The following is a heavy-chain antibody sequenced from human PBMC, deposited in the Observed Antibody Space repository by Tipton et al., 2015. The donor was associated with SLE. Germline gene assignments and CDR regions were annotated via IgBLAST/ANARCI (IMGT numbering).Heavy chain of an antibody. J-gene: IGHJ4*02. V-gene: IGHV4-34*01. Sequence: LRLSCAVYGGSFSGNYWIWIRQPPGRGLEWIGEINHRGNTNYNPSLKSRVTISIDTATNQFSLDLTSVTAADTAVYYCARGWRSGQRGFDSWGRGTLVTVSS. CDR2: INHRGNT. D-gene: IGHD2-8*02. CDR1: GGSFSGNY. CDR3: ARGWRSGQRGFDS.